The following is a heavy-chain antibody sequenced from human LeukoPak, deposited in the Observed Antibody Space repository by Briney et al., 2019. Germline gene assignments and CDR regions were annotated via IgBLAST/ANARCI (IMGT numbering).Heavy chain of an antibody. Sequence: SETLSLTCAVFGGSFSGYYWTWIRHPPGKGLEWIGQINHSGSANYNRSLKSRVTITIESSKNQFSLELSSVTAADSAMYYCATGKYDSSDYSGGWYYFDYWGQGTLVTVSS. J-gene: IGHJ4*02. V-gene: IGHV4-34*01. CDR2: INHSGSA. CDR3: ATGKYDSSDYSGGWYYFDY. D-gene: IGHD3-22*01. CDR1: GGSFSGYY.